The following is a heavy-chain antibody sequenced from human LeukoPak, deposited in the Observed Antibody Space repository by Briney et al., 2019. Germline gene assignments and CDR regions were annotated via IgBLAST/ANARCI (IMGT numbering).Heavy chain of an antibody. Sequence: GASVKVSCKASGGTFSSYAISWVRQAPGQGLEWMGGIIPIFGTANYAQKFQGRVTITADESTSTAYMELSSLRSEDTAVYYCAGIKEAVAGTGAMGYWGQGTLVTVSS. V-gene: IGHV1-69*13. CDR1: GGTFSSYA. J-gene: IGHJ4*02. D-gene: IGHD6-19*01. CDR3: AGIKEAVAGTGAMGY. CDR2: IIPIFGTA.